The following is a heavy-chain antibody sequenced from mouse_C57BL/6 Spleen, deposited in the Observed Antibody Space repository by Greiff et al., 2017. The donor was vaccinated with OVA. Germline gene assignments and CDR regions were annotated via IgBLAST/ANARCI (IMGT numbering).Heavy chain of an antibody. CDR2: IDPSDSYT. CDR1: GYTFTSYW. J-gene: IGHJ4*01. CDR3: ARTGSSPYYYAMDY. Sequence: QVQLQQPGAELVKPGASVKLSCKASGYTFTSYWMQWVKQRPGQGLEWIGEIDPSDSYTNYNQKFKGKATLTVDTSSSTAYMQLSSLTSEDSAVYYCARTGSSPYYYAMDYWGQGTSVTVSS. D-gene: IGHD1-1*01. V-gene: IGHV1-50*01.